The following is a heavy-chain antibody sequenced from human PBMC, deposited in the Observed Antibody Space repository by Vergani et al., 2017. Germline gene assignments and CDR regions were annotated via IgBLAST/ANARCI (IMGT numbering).Heavy chain of an antibody. CDR1: GSTVSGNY. D-gene: IGHD3-10*01. J-gene: IGHJ5*02. CDR2: IYSGDET. CDR3: ARGNYYGSGTYVDP. V-gene: IGHV3-66*02. Sequence: ELQLVESGGGLVQPGGSLRLFCAASGSTVSGNYMTWVRQAPGRGLEWVSHIYSGDETYYADSVKGRVTISRDTSNNTLHLQINNLRVEDTAVYYCARGNYYGSGTYVDPWGQETLVAVSS.